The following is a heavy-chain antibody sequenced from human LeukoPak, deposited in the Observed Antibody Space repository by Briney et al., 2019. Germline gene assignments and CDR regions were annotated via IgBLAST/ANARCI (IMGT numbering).Heavy chain of an antibody. Sequence: PSETQSLTCTVSGGSISSYYWSWIRQPPGKGLEWIGYIYYSGSTNYNPSLKSRVTISVDTSKNQFSLKLSSVTAADTAVYYCARVKLRTSYYFDYWGQGTLVTVSS. CDR2: IYYSGST. D-gene: IGHD1-7*01. CDR1: GGSISSYY. J-gene: IGHJ4*02. CDR3: ARVKLRTSYYFDY. V-gene: IGHV4-59*01.